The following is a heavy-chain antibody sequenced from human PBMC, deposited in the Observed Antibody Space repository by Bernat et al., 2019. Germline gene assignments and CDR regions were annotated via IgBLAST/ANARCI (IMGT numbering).Heavy chain of an antibody. CDR1: GFTFSNYA. CDR2: IWYDGSNK. Sequence: QVQLVESGGGVVHPGRSLRLSCAASGFTFSNYAMHWVRQAPGKGLEWVAVIWYDGSNKYYVDSVKGRFTISRDNSKNTLYLQMNSLRAEDTAVYYCAKVGEDHWFDPWGQGTLVTVSS. V-gene: IGHV3-33*06. D-gene: IGHD3-10*01. J-gene: IGHJ5*02. CDR3: AKVGEDHWFDP.